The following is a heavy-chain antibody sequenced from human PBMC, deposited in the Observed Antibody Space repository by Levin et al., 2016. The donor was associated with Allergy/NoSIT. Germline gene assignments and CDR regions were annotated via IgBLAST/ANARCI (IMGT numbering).Heavy chain of an antibody. CDR1: GFTFSTYW. V-gene: IGHV3-7*01. CDR2: IKQDGTEK. J-gene: IGHJ4*02. Sequence: GESLKISCAASGFTFSTYWMNWVRQAPGKGLEWVANIKQDGTEKYYVDSVKGRFTISRDNAKNSLYLQMNSLRAEDAAVYYCARSGGKVSDYWGQGTLVTVSS. D-gene: IGHD3-16*01. CDR3: ARSGGKVSDY.